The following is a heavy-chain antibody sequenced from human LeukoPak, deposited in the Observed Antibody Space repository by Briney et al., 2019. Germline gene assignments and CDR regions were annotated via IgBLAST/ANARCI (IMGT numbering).Heavy chain of an antibody. CDR3: ARDARRIMITFGGVKVLDY. D-gene: IGHD3-16*01. CDR2: INAYNGNT. J-gene: IGHJ4*02. V-gene: IGHV1-18*01. Sequence: GSSVTVSCQGSVCTFTSYGISWVRQPPAQGLEWMGCINAYNGNTNYAQKLQGRVIMSTDTSTSTAYMELRNLRSDDTAVYYWARDARRIMITFGGVKVLDYWGQGTLVTVSS. CDR1: VCTFTSYG.